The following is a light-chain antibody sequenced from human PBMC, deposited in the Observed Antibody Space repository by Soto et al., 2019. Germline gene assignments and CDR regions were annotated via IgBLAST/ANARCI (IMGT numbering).Light chain of an antibody. V-gene: IGLV1-47*01. CDR3: ASWDDSLSGLV. CDR2: RDT. J-gene: IGLJ3*02. Sequence: QCVLTQPPSASGTPGQRVTISCSGSSSNIGSNFLGLYQQLPGTAPKLLIYRDTQRPSGVPDRFSAAKSGTSGSLAISGLRSDDEGDYYCASWDDSLSGLVFGGGTKLTVL. CDR1: SSNIGSNF.